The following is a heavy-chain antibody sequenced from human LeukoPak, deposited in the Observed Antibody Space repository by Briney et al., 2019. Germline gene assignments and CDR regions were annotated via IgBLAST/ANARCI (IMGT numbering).Heavy chain of an antibody. CDR2: ISYDGSNK. D-gene: IGHD1-14*01. J-gene: IGHJ4*02. CDR1: GFTFSSYA. Sequence: PGGSLRLSCAASGFTFSSYAMHWVRHAPGKGLEWVAVISYDGSNKYYADSVKGRCTISRDNSKNTLYLQMNSLRAEDTAVYYCGRDGGYYFDYWGQGTLVTVSS. CDR3: GRDGGYYFDY. V-gene: IGHV3-30-3*01.